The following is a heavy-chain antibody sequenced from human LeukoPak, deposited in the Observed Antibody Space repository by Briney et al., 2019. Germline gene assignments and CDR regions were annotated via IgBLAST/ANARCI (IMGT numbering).Heavy chain of an antibody. CDR1: GYTFTSYA. J-gene: IGHJ4*02. CDR3: ARESDPGNFDY. V-gene: IGHV1-18*01. D-gene: IGHD1-26*01. Sequence: GASVKVSRKASGYTFTSYAMHCVRQAPGQGLEWMGWISAYNGNTNYAQKLQGRVTMTTDTSTSTAYMELRSLRSDDTAVYYCARESDPGNFDYWGQGTLVTVSS. CDR2: ISAYNGNT.